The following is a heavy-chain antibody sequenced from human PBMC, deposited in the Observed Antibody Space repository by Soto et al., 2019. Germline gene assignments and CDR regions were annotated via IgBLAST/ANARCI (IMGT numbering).Heavy chain of an antibody. CDR2: INSDGSST. Sequence: EVQLVESGGGLVKPGGSLRLSCAASGFTFSSYWMHWVRQAPGKGLVWVSRINSDGSSTSYADSVKGRFTISRDNAKNTLYLQMNSLRAEDTAVYYCARDSGYSGYDYTYDYWGQGTLVTVSS. CDR1: GFTFSSYW. CDR3: ARDSGYSGYDYTYDY. J-gene: IGHJ4*02. V-gene: IGHV3-74*01. D-gene: IGHD5-12*01.